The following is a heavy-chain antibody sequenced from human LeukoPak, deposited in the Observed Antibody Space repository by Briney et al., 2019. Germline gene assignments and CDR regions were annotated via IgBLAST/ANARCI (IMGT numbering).Heavy chain of an antibody. CDR2: VSYDGSSK. Sequence: PGRSLRLSCTASGFTFSSYAMHWVRQAPGKGREWVAVVSYDGSSKYYADSVQGRFTISRDNSKNTLYLQMNSLRAEDTAVYYCARKTGTTGEAFDYWGQGAQVTVSS. J-gene: IGHJ4*02. CDR1: GFTFSSYA. CDR3: ARKTGTTGEAFDY. D-gene: IGHD1-1*01. V-gene: IGHV3-30-3*01.